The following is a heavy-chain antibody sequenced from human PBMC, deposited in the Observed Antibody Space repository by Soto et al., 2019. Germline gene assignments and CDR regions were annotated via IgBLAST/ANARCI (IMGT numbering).Heavy chain of an antibody. J-gene: IGHJ4*02. D-gene: IGHD4-17*01. CDR1: GYTFTSYA. CDR3: AREGLKVTTGTY. V-gene: IGHV1-3*01. Sequence: ASVKVSCKASGYTFTSYAMHWVRQAPGQRLEWMGWINAGNGNTKYSQKFQGRVTITRDTSASTAYMELSSLRSEDTAVYYCAREGLKVTTGTYWGQGTLVTVSS. CDR2: INAGNGNT.